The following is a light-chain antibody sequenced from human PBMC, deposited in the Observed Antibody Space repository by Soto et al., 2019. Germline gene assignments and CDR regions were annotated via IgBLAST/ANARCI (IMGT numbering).Light chain of an antibody. CDR1: QSISSY. CDR2: AAS. CDR3: QQSYSAPRT. Sequence: DIQMTQSPSPLPASVGDRVTITCRASQSISSYLHWYQQKPGKAPKLLIYAASSLQRGVPSRFSGSGSGTDFTLTISSLQPEDFATYYCQQSYSAPRTFGQGTKVEIK. V-gene: IGKV1-39*01. J-gene: IGKJ1*01.